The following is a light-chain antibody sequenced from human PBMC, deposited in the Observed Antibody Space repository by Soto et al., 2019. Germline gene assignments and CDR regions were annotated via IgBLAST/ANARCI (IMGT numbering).Light chain of an antibody. Sequence: DIVMTQSPLSLPVTPGEPASISCRSSQSLLHSNGYNYLDWYLQKPGQSPQLRVYLGSNRASGVPDRFSGNGSRTYFTLKISIVEAEDVGVYYCMQALQTPMYTFGQGTKLEI. J-gene: IGKJ2*01. V-gene: IGKV2-28*01. CDR3: MQALQTPMYT. CDR2: LGS. CDR1: QSLLHSNGYNY.